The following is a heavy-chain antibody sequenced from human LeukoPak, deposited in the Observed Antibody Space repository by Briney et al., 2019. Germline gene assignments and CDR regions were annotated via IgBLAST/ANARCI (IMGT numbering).Heavy chain of an antibody. CDR1: GYSFTSYW. CDR2: IYPGHSDT. J-gene: IGHJ5*02. CDR3: ARCGVIGIAASWGFDP. D-gene: IGHD6-25*01. V-gene: IGHV5-51*01. Sequence: GESLKISCKGSGYSFTSYWIGWVRQMPGKGLEWMGIIYPGHSDTRYSPSFQGQVTISADKSISTAYLQWSSLKASDTAMYYCARCGVIGIAASWGFDPWGQGTLVTVSS.